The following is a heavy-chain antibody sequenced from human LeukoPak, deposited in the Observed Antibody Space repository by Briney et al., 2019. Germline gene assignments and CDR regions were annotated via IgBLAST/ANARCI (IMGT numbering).Heavy chain of an antibody. V-gene: IGHV3-30*02. Sequence: GGSLRLSCAASGFTFSSYGMHWVRQAPGKGLERVAFIRYDGSNKYYADSVKGRFTISRDNSKNTLYLQMNSLRAEDTAVYYCAKSSGRDGYNPKFYYFDYWGQGTLVTVSS. D-gene: IGHD5-24*01. CDR3: AKSSGRDGYNPKFYYFDY. J-gene: IGHJ4*02. CDR2: IRYDGSNK. CDR1: GFTFSSYG.